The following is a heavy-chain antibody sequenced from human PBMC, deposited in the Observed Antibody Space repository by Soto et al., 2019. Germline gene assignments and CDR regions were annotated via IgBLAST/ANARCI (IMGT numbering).Heavy chain of an antibody. CDR1: GGSIGSFY. J-gene: IGHJ4*02. D-gene: IGHD3-3*02. V-gene: IGHV4-59*01. CDR3: ARSHSFDRSIYHFYFDF. CDR2: IYASRAT. Sequence: SETLSLTCTVSGGSIGSFYWSWIRQSPGGTLEWIGYIYASRATTYNPSLESRITMSVDIPNNEFSLDLTSVTAADTAVYCCARSHSFDRSIYHFYFDFWGQGTLVTVSS.